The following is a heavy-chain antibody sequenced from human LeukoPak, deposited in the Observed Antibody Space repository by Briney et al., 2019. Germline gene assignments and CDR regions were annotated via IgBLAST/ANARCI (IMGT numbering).Heavy chain of an antibody. CDR3: ARDDDILLDY. Sequence: SETLSLTCTVSGGSISSSSYYWGWIRQPPGKGLEWIGSIYYSGSTYYNPSLKSRVTISVDTSKNQFSLKLSSVTAADTAVYYCARDDDILLDYWGPGTLVTVSS. CDR2: IYYSGST. D-gene: IGHD3-9*01. J-gene: IGHJ4*02. CDR1: GGSISSSSYY. V-gene: IGHV4-39*02.